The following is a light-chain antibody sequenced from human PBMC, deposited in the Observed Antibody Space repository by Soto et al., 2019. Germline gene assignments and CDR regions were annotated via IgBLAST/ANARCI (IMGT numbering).Light chain of an antibody. CDR1: GGSIANHY. J-gene: IGLJ3*02. Sequence: NFMLTQPHSVSESPGKTVTISCTRSGGSIANHYVQWYQQRPGSAPTTVIYEDNQRPSGVPDRFSGSIDSSSNSASLTLSGLKTEEEAYYYCQSFDSTSVVFGGGTKLTVL. CDR3: QSFDSTSVV. CDR2: EDN. V-gene: IGLV6-57*04.